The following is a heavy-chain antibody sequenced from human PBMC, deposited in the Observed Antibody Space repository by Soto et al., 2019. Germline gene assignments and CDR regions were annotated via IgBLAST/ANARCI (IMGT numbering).Heavy chain of an antibody. J-gene: IGHJ6*02. CDR3: ARGPKMATIGYYYYYNGMDV. CDR1: GGSISSYY. Sequence: SETLSLTCTVSGGSISSYYWSWIRQPPGKGLEWIGYIYYSGSTNYNPSLKSRVTISVDTSKNQFSLKLSSVTAADTAVYYCARGPKMATIGYYYYYNGMDVWGQGTMVTVSS. V-gene: IGHV4-59*01. D-gene: IGHD5-12*01. CDR2: IYYSGST.